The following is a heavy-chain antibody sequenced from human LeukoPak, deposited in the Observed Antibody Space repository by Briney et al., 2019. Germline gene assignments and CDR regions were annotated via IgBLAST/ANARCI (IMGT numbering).Heavy chain of an antibody. D-gene: IGHD6-13*01. CDR2: VRYDGSNK. CDR1: GFTFSSYG. J-gene: IGHJ4*02. CDR3: AKDRGSSWTSDY. V-gene: IGHV3-30*02. Sequence: PGGSLRLSCVASGFTFSSYGMHWVRQAPGKGLEWVAFVRYDGSNKYYADSVKGRFTISRDNSKNTMYLQMNSLRVEDTAVYYCAKDRGSSWTSDYWGQGTLVTVSS.